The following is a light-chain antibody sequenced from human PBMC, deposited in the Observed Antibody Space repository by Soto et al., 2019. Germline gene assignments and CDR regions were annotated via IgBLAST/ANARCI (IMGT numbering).Light chain of an antibody. CDR1: QGVRNSY. Sequence: PGERATLSCRASQGVRNSYLAWYQQRPGQAPRLLIYGADSRATGIPDRFSGSGSDTDFTLTISRLEPEDFAVYYCQQYGSSPRYTFGQGTKLEL. CDR2: GAD. CDR3: QQYGSSPRYT. V-gene: IGKV3-20*01. J-gene: IGKJ2*01.